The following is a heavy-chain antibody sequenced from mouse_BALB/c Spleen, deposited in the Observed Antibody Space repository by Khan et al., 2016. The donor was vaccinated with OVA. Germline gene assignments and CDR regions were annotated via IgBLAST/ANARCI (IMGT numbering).Heavy chain of an antibody. D-gene: IGHD1-1*01. Sequence: QVQLKESGPGLVAPSQSLSITCTVSGFSLTTYGVHWVRQPPGKGLEWLGIIWAGGNTNYNSALMSRLSISKDNSTSQVFLQLNSLQTDDTAMYYCARDRPTPYVWFAYWGQGTLVTVSA. V-gene: IGHV2-9*02. J-gene: IGHJ3*01. CDR1: GFSLTTYG. CDR2: IWAGGNT. CDR3: ARDRPTPYVWFAY.